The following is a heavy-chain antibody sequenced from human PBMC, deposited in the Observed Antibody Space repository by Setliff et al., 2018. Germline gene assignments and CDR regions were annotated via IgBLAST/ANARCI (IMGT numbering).Heavy chain of an antibody. J-gene: IGHJ4*02. V-gene: IGHV3-23*01. CDR1: GFTFSSYA. Sequence: GGSLRLSCAASGFTFSSYAMSWVRQAPGKGLEWVSAISGSGGSTYYADSVKGRFTISRDNSKNTLYLQMNSLRGEDTAVYYCAKDTYYYDSSGYYVFDYWGQGTLVTVSS. CDR2: ISGSGGST. D-gene: IGHD3-22*01. CDR3: AKDTYYYDSSGYYVFDY.